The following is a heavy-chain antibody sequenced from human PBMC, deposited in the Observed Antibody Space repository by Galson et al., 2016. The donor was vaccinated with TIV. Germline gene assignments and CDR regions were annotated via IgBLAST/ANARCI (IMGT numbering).Heavy chain of an antibody. CDR2: INAGNGDT. CDR3: ARGATSDWPFDY. D-gene: IGHD6-19*01. CDR1: GYTFTTYA. J-gene: IGHJ4*02. Sequence: SVKVSCKAPGYTFTTYAIHWVRQAPGHGLEWMGWINAGNGDTKYSQKFQGRVTISRDTSASTAYMELSSLTSEDTAMHYCARGATSDWPFDYWGQATLVTVSS. V-gene: IGHV1-3*01.